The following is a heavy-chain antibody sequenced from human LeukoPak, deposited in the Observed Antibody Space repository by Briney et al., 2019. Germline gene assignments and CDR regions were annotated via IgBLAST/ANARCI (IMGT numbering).Heavy chain of an antibody. CDR2: ISSSSSYT. CDR3: ARAPKISDAFDI. V-gene: IGHV3-21*05. Sequence: GGSLRLSCVGSGFSFSSYWMSWVRQAPGKGLEWVSYISSSSSYTNYADSVKGRFTISRDNAKNSLYLQMNSLKAEDTAVYYCARAPKISDAFDIWGQGTMVTVSS. J-gene: IGHJ3*02. CDR1: GFSFSSYW.